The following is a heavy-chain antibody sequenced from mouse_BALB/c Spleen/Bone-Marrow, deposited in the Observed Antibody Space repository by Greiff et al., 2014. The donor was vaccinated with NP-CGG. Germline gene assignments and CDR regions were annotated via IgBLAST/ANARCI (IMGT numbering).Heavy chain of an antibody. J-gene: IGHJ4*01. CDR3: TRDDYDVMDY. V-gene: IGHV3-1*02. CDR1: GYSITSGYS. CDR2: IHYSGRT. Sequence: VQLQQSGPDLVKPSQSLSLTCTVTGYSITSGYSWHWIRQFPGNKLEWMGYIHYSGRTNYNPSLKSRTSITRDTSKNQFFLQLNSVTTEDTATYYCTRDDYDVMDYWGQGTSVTVSS.